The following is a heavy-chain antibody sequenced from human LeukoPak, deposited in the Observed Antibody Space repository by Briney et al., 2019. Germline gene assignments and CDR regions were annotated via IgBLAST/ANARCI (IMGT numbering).Heavy chain of an antibody. CDR3: ARALYDSSGYYSHFDY. J-gene: IGHJ4*02. CDR1: GFTFSSYA. Sequence: GGSLRLSCAASGFTFSSYAMSWVRQAPGKGLEWVSAISGSGGSTYYADSVTGRFTISRDNAKKSLYLQMNSLRAEDTAVYYCARALYDSSGYYSHFDYWGQGTLVTVSS. V-gene: IGHV3-23*01. D-gene: IGHD3-22*01. CDR2: ISGSGGST.